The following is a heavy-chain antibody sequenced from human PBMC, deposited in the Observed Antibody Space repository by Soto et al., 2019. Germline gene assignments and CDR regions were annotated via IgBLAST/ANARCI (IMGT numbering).Heavy chain of an antibody. J-gene: IGHJ4*02. CDR3: ARYSSWYFDY. V-gene: IGHV4-30-4*01. D-gene: IGHD6-13*01. Sequence: SETLSLTSTVSGGNIRSGDYYWSWIRQPPGKGLEWIGYIYYSGSTYYNPSLKSRVTISVDTSKNQFSLKLSSVTAADTAVYYCARYSSWYFDYWGQGTLVTVSS. CDR2: IYYSGST. CDR1: GGNIRSGDYY.